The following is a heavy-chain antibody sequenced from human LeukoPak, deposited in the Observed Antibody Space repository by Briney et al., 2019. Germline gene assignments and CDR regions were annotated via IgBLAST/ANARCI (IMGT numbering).Heavy chain of an antibody. V-gene: IGHV3-30*02. D-gene: IGHD1/OR15-1a*01. CDR2: IRYHGSNQ. CDR1: GFTFTSYG. CDR3: ARDLGMGTRIDY. J-gene: IGHJ4*02. Sequence: GGSLILSCAASGFTFTSYGMHWVRQAPGKGLEWVAFIRYHGSNQYYTDSVKGRFTISRDNSQNTLSLQMNSLRTEDTAMYFCARDLGMGTRIDYWGQGTLVTVSS.